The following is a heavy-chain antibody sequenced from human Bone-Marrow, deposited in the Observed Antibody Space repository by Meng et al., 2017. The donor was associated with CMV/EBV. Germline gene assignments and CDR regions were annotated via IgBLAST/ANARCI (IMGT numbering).Heavy chain of an antibody. V-gene: IGHV1-2*02. D-gene: IGHD3-10*01. CDR1: GHTFADYY. J-gene: IGHJ4*02. CDR2: INPNSGGT. Sequence: QVQLVQSGAEVKKPGASVKVSCKASGHTFADYYVNWVRQAPGQGLEWMGWINPNSGGTNYAQKFQGRVTMTRDTTDSIVYMVLTDLRSDDTAVYYCARGTPGRSYSDYWGPGTLVTVSS. CDR3: ARGTPGRSYSDY.